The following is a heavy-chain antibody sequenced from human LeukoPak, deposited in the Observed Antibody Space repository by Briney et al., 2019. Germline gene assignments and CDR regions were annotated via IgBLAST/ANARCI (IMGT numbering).Heavy chain of an antibody. Sequence: SQTLSLTCTVSGGSISSDAYYWSWIRQPPGKGLEWIGYIYYSGSTYYNPSLKSRVTISFDTSKNQFSLRLSSVTAADTAVYYCAREYCTNGVCFGNGGYWGQGTLVTVSS. V-gene: IGHV4-30-4*01. CDR3: AREYCTNGVCFGNGGY. D-gene: IGHD2-8*01. CDR1: GGSISSDAYY. J-gene: IGHJ4*02. CDR2: IYYSGST.